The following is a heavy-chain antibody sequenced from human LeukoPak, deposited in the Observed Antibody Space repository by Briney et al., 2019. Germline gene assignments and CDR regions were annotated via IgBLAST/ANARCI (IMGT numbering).Heavy chain of an antibody. V-gene: IGHV4-39*01. CDR1: GGSISSSSYY. J-gene: IGHJ4*02. Sequence: NSSETLSLTCTVSGGSISSSSYYWGWIRQPPGKGLEWIGSIYYSGSTYYNPSLKSRVTISVDTSKNQFSLKLSSVTAADTAVYYCARHGSSWYPFDYWGQGTLVTVSS. CDR2: IYYSGST. CDR3: ARHGSSWYPFDY. D-gene: IGHD6-13*01.